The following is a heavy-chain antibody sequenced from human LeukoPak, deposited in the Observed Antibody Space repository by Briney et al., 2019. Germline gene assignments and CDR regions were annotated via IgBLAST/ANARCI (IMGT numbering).Heavy chain of an antibody. Sequence: ASVKVSCKASGGTFSSYAISWVRQAPGQGLEWMGRIIPILGIANYAQKFQGRVTITADRSTSTAYMELSSLRSEDTAVYYCARAHSSGWTYWGQGTLVTVSS. D-gene: IGHD6-19*01. V-gene: IGHV1-69*04. J-gene: IGHJ4*02. CDR2: IIPILGIA. CDR3: ARAHSSGWTY. CDR1: GGTFSSYA.